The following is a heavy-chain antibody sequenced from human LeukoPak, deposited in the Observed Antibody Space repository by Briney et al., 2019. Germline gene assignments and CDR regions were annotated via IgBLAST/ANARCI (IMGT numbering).Heavy chain of an antibody. Sequence: GGSLRLPCAASGFTFSDYYMSWIRQAPGKGLEWVSYISSSGSTIYYADSVKGRFTISRNNAKNSLYLQMNSLRAEDTAVYYCARTPPLYCSGGSCYSGTYFDYWGQGTLVTVSS. CDR3: ARTPPLYCSGGSCYSGTYFDY. V-gene: IGHV3-11*01. CDR1: GFTFSDYY. D-gene: IGHD2-15*01. J-gene: IGHJ4*02. CDR2: ISSSGSTI.